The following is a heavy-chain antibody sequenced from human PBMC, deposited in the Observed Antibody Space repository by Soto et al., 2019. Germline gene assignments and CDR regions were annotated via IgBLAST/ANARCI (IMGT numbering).Heavy chain of an antibody. D-gene: IGHD6-19*01. Sequence: SETLSLTCAVSGGSISSSNWWSWVRQPPGKGLEWIGEIYHSGSTNYNPSLRSRVTISVDKYKNQFSLKLSSVTAADTAGYYCASGIAVAGTGSDWFDPWGQGTLVTVS. J-gene: IGHJ5*02. V-gene: IGHV4-4*02. CDR1: GGSISSSNW. CDR2: IYHSGST. CDR3: ASGIAVAGTGSDWFDP.